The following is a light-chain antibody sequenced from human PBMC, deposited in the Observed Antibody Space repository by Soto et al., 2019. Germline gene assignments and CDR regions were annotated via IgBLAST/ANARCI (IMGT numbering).Light chain of an antibody. CDR1: QSVTVNS. Sequence: EILGTRSPITLCWAPLEVVTLSCRASQSVTVNSLAWYQQKPGQAPRLLIYAASTRAAAVPDRFTGSGSGTDFALTISRLEPEDFGVYYCQQYGDSPLTSGPGTKVDI. CDR3: QQYGDSPLT. CDR2: AAS. J-gene: IGKJ3*01. V-gene: IGKV3-20*01.